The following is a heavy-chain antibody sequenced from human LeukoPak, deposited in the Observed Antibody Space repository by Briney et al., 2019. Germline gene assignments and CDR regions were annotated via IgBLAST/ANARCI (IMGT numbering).Heavy chain of an antibody. CDR3: ARADNYYDSSGNSILYFQH. J-gene: IGHJ1*01. D-gene: IGHD3-22*01. CDR2: INPSGGST. V-gene: IGHV1-46*01. Sequence: ASVTVSFTASGYTFTIYYMHWVRQAPGQGLEWMGIINPSGGSTSYAQKFQGRVTMTRDTSTSTVYMELSSLRSEDTAVYYCARADNYYDSSGNSILYFQHWGQGTLVTVSS. CDR1: GYTFTIYY.